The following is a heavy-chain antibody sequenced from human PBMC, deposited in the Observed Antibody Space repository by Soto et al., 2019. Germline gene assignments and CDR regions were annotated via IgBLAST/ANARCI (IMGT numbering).Heavy chain of an antibody. CDR3: AREYSSSYQGWFDP. Sequence: PSETLSLTCTVSGGSISSYYWSWIRQPPGKGLEWIGYIYYSGSTNYNPSLKSRVTISVDTSKNQFSLKLSSVTAADSAVYYCAREYSSSYQGWFDPWGQGTLVTVSS. J-gene: IGHJ5*02. D-gene: IGHD6-6*01. CDR1: GGSISSYY. CDR2: IYYSGST. V-gene: IGHV4-59*01.